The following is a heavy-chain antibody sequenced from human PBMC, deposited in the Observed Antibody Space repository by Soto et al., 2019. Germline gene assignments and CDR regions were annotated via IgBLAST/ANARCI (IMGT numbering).Heavy chain of an antibody. Sequence: GESLKISCKGSGYSFTSYWISWVRQIPGKGLEWMGRIDPSDSYTNYSPSFQGHVTISADKSISTAYLQWSSLKASDTAMYYCARMSVMEWSSKGSPYYYGMDVWGQGTTVTVSS. CDR3: ARMSVMEWSSKGSPYYYGMDV. CDR1: GYSFTSYW. D-gene: IGHD3-3*01. J-gene: IGHJ6*02. CDR2: IDPSDSYT. V-gene: IGHV5-10-1*01.